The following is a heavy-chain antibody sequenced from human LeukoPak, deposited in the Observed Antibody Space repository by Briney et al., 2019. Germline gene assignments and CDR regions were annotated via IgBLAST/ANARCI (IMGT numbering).Heavy chain of an antibody. V-gene: IGHV1-69*05. CDR2: IIPIFGTA. CDR3: ARSRRGYEDY. CDR1: GGTFSSYA. J-gene: IGHJ4*02. Sequence: ASVKVSCKASGGTFSSYAISWVRQAPGQGLEWMGRIIPIFGTANYAQKFQGRVTITTDESTSTAYMEPSSLRSEDTAVYYCARSRRGYEDYWGQGTLVTVSS. D-gene: IGHD5-18*01.